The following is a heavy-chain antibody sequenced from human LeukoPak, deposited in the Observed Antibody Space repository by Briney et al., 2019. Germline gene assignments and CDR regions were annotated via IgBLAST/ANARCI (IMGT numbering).Heavy chain of an antibody. CDR1: GFTFSSYS. Sequence: PGGSLRLSCAASGFTFSSYSMNWVRQSPGKGLEWVSSISSSSSYIYYADSVKGRFTISRDNAKNSLYLQMNSLRAEDTAVYYCARDGGIFGVVIIADYYYYMDVWGKGTTVTVSS. D-gene: IGHD3-3*01. CDR3: ARDGGIFGVVIIADYYYYMDV. CDR2: ISSSSSYI. V-gene: IGHV3-21*01. J-gene: IGHJ6*03.